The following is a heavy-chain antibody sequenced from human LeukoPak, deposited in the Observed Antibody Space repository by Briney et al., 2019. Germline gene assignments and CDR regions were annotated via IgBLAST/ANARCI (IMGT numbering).Heavy chain of an antibody. CDR2: IYYSGST. D-gene: IGHD3-10*02. Sequence: NSSETLSLTCTVSGGSISSSSYYWGWIRQPPGKGLEWIGYIYYSGSTNYNPSLKSRVTISVDTSKNQFSLKLSSVTAADTAVYYCARCSPPSYYYYMDVWGKGTTVTVSS. CDR1: GGSISSSSYY. CDR3: ARCSPPSYYYYMDV. V-gene: IGHV4-61*05. J-gene: IGHJ6*03.